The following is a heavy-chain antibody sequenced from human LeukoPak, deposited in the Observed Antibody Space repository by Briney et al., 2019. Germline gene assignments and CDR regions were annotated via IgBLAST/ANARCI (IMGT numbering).Heavy chain of an antibody. V-gene: IGHV3-74*01. CDR1: GFTFSSYW. J-gene: IGHJ3*02. CDR3: ARRGIAVAGLQVNAFDI. CDR2: INSDGSST. Sequence: GGSLRLSCAASGFTFSSYWMHRVRQAPGKGLVWVSRINSDGSSTSYADSVKGRFTISRDNAKNTLYLQMNSLRAEDTAVYYCARRGIAVAGLQVNAFDIWGQGTMVTVSS. D-gene: IGHD6-19*01.